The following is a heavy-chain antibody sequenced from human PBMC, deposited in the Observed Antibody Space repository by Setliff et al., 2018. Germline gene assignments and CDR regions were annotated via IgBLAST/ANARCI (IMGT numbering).Heavy chain of an antibody. D-gene: IGHD3-9*01. J-gene: IGHJ4*02. CDR1: GFTFTDYP. CDR2: INLNTGNI. V-gene: IGHV1-2*02. CDR3: ARDTLTLKDITLFDY. Sequence: ASVKVSCKASGFTFTDYPINWMRQAPEQGLEWMGRINLNTGNIFYAQEFQGRVTLTRDTSIKTAYMDLTGLTYDDTAIYYCARDTLTLKDITLFDYWGQGTPVAVAS.